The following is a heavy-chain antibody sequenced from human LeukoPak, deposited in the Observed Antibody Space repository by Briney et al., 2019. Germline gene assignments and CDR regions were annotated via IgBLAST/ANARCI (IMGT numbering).Heavy chain of an antibody. V-gene: IGHV3-23*01. CDR1: GFTFSTYA. Sequence: PGGSLRLSCAASGFTFSTYAMSWVRQAPGKGLEWVSAISYTGDNTEHADSVKGRFTISRDNSKNMLYLQMNSLRAEDTAVYYCAKCGATCYSNWFDPWGQGTLVTVSS. D-gene: IGHD2-21*01. CDR3: AKCGATCYSNWFDP. J-gene: IGHJ5*02. CDR2: ISYTGDNT.